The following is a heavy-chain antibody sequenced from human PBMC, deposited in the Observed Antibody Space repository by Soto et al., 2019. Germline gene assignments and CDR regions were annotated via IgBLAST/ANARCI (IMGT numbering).Heavy chain of an antibody. CDR2: INPSGGST. D-gene: IGHD4-17*01. CDR3: ARAYGDYVNAFDI. CDR1: GYTFTSYA. V-gene: IGHV1-46*01. Sequence: ASVKVSCKASGYTFTSYAISWVRQAPGQGLEWMGIINPSGGSTSYAQKFQGRVTMTRDTSTSTVYMELSSLRSEDTAMYYCARAYGDYVNAFDIWGQGTMVTVSS. J-gene: IGHJ3*02.